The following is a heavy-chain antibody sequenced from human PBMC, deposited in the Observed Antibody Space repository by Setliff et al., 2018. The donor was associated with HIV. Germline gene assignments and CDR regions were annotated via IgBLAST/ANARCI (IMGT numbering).Heavy chain of an antibody. CDR3: ARADSYNSGTPLPFDCFDF. CDR2: ISDSGNT. J-gene: IGHJ4*03. D-gene: IGHD3-10*01. Sequence: PSETLSLTCTVSGGSISSRGYYWNWLRQYPGKDLEWIGYISDSGNTYYNPSLKSRIIISLNTPKNQFSLDLTSVTAADTAVYYCARADSYNSGTPLPFDCFDFWGQGTLVTVSS. V-gene: IGHV4-31*03. CDR1: GGSISSRGYY.